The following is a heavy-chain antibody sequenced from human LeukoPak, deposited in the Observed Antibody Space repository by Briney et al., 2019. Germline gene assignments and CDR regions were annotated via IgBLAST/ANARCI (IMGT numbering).Heavy chain of an antibody. CDR1: GFTFSRYW. J-gene: IGHJ4*02. CDR2: IRGDAGDK. Sequence: PGGSPRLSCAASGFTFSRYWMAWVRQAPGKGLEWVANIRGDAGDKGSADSVKGRFTISRDNDKNSLHLQMNSLTAEDTDVYYCARDVRGALDFWGQGTLVVVSS. CDR3: ARDVRGALDF. V-gene: IGHV3-7*01. D-gene: IGHD2-15*01.